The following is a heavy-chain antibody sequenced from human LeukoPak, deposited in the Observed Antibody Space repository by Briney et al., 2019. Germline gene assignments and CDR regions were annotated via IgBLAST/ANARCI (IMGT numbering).Heavy chain of an antibody. J-gene: IGHJ4*02. Sequence: GGSPRLSCAASGFTFSSYAMHWVRQAPGKGLEWVAVISYDGSNKYYADSVKGRFTISRDNSKNTLYLQMNSLRAEDTAVYYCARDLTGEHSSGYSYYFDYWGQGTLVTVSS. D-gene: IGHD3-22*01. CDR2: ISYDGSNK. V-gene: IGHV3-30-3*01. CDR3: ARDLTGEHSSGYSYYFDY. CDR1: GFTFSSYA.